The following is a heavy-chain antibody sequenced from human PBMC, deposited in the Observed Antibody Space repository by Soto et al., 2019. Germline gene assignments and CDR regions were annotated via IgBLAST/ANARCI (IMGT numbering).Heavy chain of an antibody. CDR3: ATGFGELLYNWFDP. Sequence: SETLSLTCAVYGGSFSGYYWSWIRQPPGKGLEWIGEINHSGSTNYNPSLKSRVTISVDTSKNQFSLKLSSVTAADTAVYYCATGFGELLYNWFDPWGQGTLVTVSS. V-gene: IGHV4-34*01. J-gene: IGHJ5*02. CDR2: INHSGST. D-gene: IGHD3-10*01. CDR1: GGSFSGYY.